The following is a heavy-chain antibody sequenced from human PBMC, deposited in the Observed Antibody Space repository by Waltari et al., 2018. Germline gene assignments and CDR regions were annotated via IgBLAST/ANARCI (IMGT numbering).Heavy chain of an antibody. CDR2: IYWNDDK. CDR3: AHSRRTTVKAAFDI. D-gene: IGHD4-17*01. Sequence: QITLKESGPTLVKPTQTLTLTCTFSGFSLSTSGVGVGWIRQPPGKALEWLALIYWNDDKRYSPSLKSRLTITKDTSKNQVVLTMTNMDPVDTATYYCAHSRRTTVKAAFDIWGQGTMVTVSS. V-gene: IGHV2-5*01. CDR1: GFSLSTSGVG. J-gene: IGHJ3*02.